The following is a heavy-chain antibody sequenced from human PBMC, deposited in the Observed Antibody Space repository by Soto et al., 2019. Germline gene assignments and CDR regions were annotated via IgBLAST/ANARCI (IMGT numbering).Heavy chain of an antibody. V-gene: IGHV3-15*07. J-gene: IGHJ5*02. Sequence: EVQLVESGGGLVKPGGSLRLSCAASGFTFSNAWMIWVRQAPGRGLEWVGRIKSKADGGTIEYAAPVKGRFTISRDDSENTFYLQMNSLKSEDTAVYYCTTCLTAAPRRFDPWGQGTLVTVSS. CDR2: IKSKADGGTI. D-gene: IGHD2-21*02. CDR3: TTCLTAAPRRFDP. CDR1: GFTFSNAW.